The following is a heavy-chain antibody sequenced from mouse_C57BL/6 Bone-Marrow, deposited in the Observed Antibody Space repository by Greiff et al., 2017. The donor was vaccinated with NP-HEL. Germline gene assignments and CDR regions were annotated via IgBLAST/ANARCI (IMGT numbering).Heavy chain of an antibody. CDR2: IYPGVGDT. J-gene: IGHJ3*01. V-gene: IGHV1-80*01. Sequence: VKLQESGAELVKPGASVKISCKASGYEFSNYWMNWVKQRPGKGLEWIGQIYPGVGDTNYNGKFKDKATLTADKSSSTAYMQLSRLTSEDSAVYFCARGAYWGQGTLVTVSA. CDR3: ARGAY. CDR1: GYEFSNYW.